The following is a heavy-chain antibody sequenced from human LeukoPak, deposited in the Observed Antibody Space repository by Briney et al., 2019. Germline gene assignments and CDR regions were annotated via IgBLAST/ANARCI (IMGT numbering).Heavy chain of an antibody. CDR3: ARDKGGMVPFDY. J-gene: IGHJ4*02. CDR2: IKQGGSEK. Sequence: PGGSLRLSCEASGFTFGTFWMSWVRQAPGKGLEWVANIKQGGSEKNYVDSVKGRFTIARDVAKNSLYLQMNSLRAEDTAVYFCARDKGGMVPFDYWGQGTLVTVSS. D-gene: IGHD3-10*01. CDR1: GFTFGTFW. V-gene: IGHV3-7*01.